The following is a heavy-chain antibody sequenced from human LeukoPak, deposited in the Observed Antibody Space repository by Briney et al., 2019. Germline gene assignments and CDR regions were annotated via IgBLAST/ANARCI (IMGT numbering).Heavy chain of an antibody. CDR1: EGTFSSYA. D-gene: IGHD5-18*01. V-gene: IGHV1-69*04. J-gene: IGHJ4*02. Sequence: SVKVSCKASEGTFSSYAISWVRQAPGQGLEWMGRIIPILGIANYAQKFQGRVTITADKSTSTAYMELSSLRSEDTAVYYCAREDTAMAPFDYWGQGTLVTVSS. CDR2: IIPILGIA. CDR3: AREDTAMAPFDY.